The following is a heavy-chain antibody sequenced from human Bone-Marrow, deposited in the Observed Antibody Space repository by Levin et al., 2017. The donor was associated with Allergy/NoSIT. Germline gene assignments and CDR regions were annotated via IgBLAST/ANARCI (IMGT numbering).Heavy chain of an antibody. CDR2: INPKSGGT. CDR3: ARAMPGSGTPPNFDS. V-gene: IGHV1-2*02. J-gene: IGHJ4*02. CDR1: GYTFTDYF. Sequence: PGESLKISCKSSGYTFTDYFLHWVRKAPGQGLEWMGWINPKSGGTNYAHKFRGRVTLTRDTSMTTVYMDLSRLRSDNTALFYCARAMPGSGTPPNFDSWGQGTLVAVSS. D-gene: IGHD3-10*01.